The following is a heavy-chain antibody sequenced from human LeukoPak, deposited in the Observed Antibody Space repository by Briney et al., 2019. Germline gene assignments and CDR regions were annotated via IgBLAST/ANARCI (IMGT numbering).Heavy chain of an antibody. J-gene: IGHJ6*03. D-gene: IGHD2-2*01. CDR2: INPNSGGT. CDR3: ARFTPDIVVVPAAIGDYYYYYMDI. CDR1: GYTFTGYY. Sequence: GASVKVSCKASGYTFTGYYMHWVRQAPGQGLEWMGWINPNSGGTNYAQKFQGRVTMTRDTSISTAYMELSRLRSDDTAVYYCARFTPDIVVVPAAIGDYYYYYMDIWGKGTTVTVSS. V-gene: IGHV1-2*02.